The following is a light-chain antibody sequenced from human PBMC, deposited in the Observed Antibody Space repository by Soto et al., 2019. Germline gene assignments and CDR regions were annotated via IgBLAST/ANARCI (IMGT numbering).Light chain of an antibody. J-gene: IGKJ5*01. V-gene: IGKV3-20*01. Sequence: EIVLTQSPGTLSLSPGERATLSCRASQSVSSSYLAWYQQKPGQAPRLLIYGASSRATGIPDRFSGSGSGTDFTLTISRLGPEDFAVYSCQQYGSSRITFGQGTRLEIK. CDR3: QQYGSSRIT. CDR2: GAS. CDR1: QSVSSSY.